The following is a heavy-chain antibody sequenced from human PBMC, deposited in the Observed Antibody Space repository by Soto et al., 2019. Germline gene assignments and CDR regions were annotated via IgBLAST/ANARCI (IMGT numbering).Heavy chain of an antibody. CDR2: IIPILGIA. Sequence: QVQLVQSGAEVKKPGSSVKVSCKASGGTFSSYTISWVRQAPGQGLEWMGRIIPILGIANYAQKFQGRVTITADKSTSTADMELSSLRSEDTAVYYCARVGCSGGSCYPDHAFDIWGQGTMVTVSS. D-gene: IGHD2-15*01. V-gene: IGHV1-69*02. CDR3: ARVGCSGGSCYPDHAFDI. J-gene: IGHJ3*02. CDR1: GGTFSSYT.